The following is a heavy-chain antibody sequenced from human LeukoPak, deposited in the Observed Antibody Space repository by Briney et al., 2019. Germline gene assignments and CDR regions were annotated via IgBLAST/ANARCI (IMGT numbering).Heavy chain of an antibody. Sequence: ASVKVSCKASGYTFISYGISWVRQAPGQGLEWMGWISAYNGNTNYAQKLQGRVTLTTDTSTSTAYMELRSLRSDDTAVYYCAREGYCSGGTCYSTMNWFDPWGQGTLVTVSS. CDR2: ISAYNGNT. CDR1: GYTFISYG. CDR3: AREGYCSGGTCYSTMNWFDP. J-gene: IGHJ5*02. D-gene: IGHD2-15*01. V-gene: IGHV1-18*01.